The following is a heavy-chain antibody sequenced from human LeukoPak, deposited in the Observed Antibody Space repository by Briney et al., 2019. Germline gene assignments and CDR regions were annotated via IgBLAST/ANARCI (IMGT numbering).Heavy chain of an antibody. Sequence: SETLSLTCAVYGWTFSGYYWSWIRQAPGKGLEWIGEINHSGSTNYNPSLKSRVTISVDTSKNQFSLKLSSVTAADTAVYYCARGRITMVRGVIILDYWGQGTLVTVSS. CDR2: INHSGST. CDR1: GWTFSGYY. J-gene: IGHJ4*02. V-gene: IGHV4-34*01. D-gene: IGHD3-10*01. CDR3: ARGRITMVRGVIILDY.